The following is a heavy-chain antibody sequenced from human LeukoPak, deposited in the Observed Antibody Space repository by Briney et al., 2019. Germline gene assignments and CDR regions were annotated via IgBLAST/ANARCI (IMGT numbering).Heavy chain of an antibody. CDR1: GYTFTGFY. CDR3: AGSYCSSNSCYRSLDY. J-gene: IGHJ4*02. Sequence: GASVKVSCKASGYTFTGFYLHWVRRAPGQGLEWMGWINPNSGDTNYAQKFQGRVTMTRDMSIRTVYMELKRLRSDDTAVYYCAGSYCSSNSCYRSLDYWGQGTLVTVSS. D-gene: IGHD2-2*02. V-gene: IGHV1-2*02. CDR2: INPNSGDT.